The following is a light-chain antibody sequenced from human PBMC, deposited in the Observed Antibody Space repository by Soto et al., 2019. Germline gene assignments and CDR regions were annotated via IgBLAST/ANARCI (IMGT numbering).Light chain of an antibody. V-gene: IGKV1-33*01. Sequence: DIQMTQSPSSLSASIGDRVTISCQASQDIGNFLNWYQQKPGKAPYLLIYDASNLDTGVSSRFIGSGSVRDFSFTITSLQPDDVATYFCQQYGSLPITFGQGTRLDIK. CDR1: QDIGNF. CDR3: QQYGSLPIT. J-gene: IGKJ5*01. CDR2: DAS.